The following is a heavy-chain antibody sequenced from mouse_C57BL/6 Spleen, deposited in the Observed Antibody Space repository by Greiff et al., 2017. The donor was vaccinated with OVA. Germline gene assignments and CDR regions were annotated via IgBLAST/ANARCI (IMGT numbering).Heavy chain of an antibody. D-gene: IGHD1-1*01. CDR2: IDPSDSYT. CDR3: ARGATGVAPGFAY. CDR1: GYTFTSYW. V-gene: IGHV1-69*01. Sequence: QVQLKQPGAELVMPGASVKLSCKASGYTFTSYWMHWVKQRPGQGLEWIGEIDPSDSYTNYNQKFKGKSTLTVDKSSSTAYMQLSSLTSEDSAVYYCARGATGVAPGFAYWGQGTLVTVSA. J-gene: IGHJ3*01.